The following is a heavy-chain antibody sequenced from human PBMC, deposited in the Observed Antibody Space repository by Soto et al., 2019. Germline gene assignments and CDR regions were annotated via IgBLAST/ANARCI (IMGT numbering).Heavy chain of an antibody. CDR1: GGSISASSYY. CDR3: ARERSMNRYSSSWYYFDY. V-gene: IGHV4-39*07. CDR2: MDYSGST. J-gene: IGHJ4*02. Sequence: SETLSLTCTVSGGSISASSYYWGWIRQPPGKGLEWIGSMDYSGSTYYNPSLKSRVTISVDTSKNQFSLKLSSVTAADTAVYYCARERSMNRYSSSWYYFDYWGQGTLVTV. D-gene: IGHD6-13*01.